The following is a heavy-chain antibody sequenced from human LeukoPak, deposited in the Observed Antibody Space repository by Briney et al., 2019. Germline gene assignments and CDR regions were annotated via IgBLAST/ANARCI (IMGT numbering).Heavy chain of an antibody. CDR3: ARPYYDFWSGYYGGPYYFDY. CDR2: IYPGDSDT. Sequence: GESLKISRKGSGYSFTSYWIGWVRQMPGKGLEWMGIIYPGDSDTRYSPSFQGQVTISADKSISTAYLQWSSLKASDTAMYYCARPYYDFWSGYYGGPYYFDYWGQGTLVTVSS. D-gene: IGHD3-3*01. V-gene: IGHV5-51*01. J-gene: IGHJ4*02. CDR1: GYSFTSYW.